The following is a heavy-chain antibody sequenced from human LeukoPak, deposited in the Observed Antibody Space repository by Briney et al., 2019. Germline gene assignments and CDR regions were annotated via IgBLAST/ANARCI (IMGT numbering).Heavy chain of an antibody. CDR1: GYTFTSYG. CDR3: ARDEAAAGTFFDY. Sequence: ASVKVSCKASGYTFTSYGISWVRQAPGQGLEWMGWISAYSGNTNYAQKFQGRVTMTTDTSTSTVYMELRSLTSDDTAVYYCARDEAAAGTFFDYWGQGTLDTVSS. V-gene: IGHV1-18*01. CDR2: ISAYSGNT. D-gene: IGHD6-13*01. J-gene: IGHJ4*02.